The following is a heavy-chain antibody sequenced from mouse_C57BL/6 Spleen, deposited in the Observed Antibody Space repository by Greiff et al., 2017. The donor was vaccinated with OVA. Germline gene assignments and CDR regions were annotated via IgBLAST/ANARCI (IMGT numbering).Heavy chain of an antibody. V-gene: IGHV1-39*01. D-gene: IGHD2-4*01. CDR1: GYSFTDYN. CDR2: INPNYGTT. CDR3: ARGSYYDYDGAYYAMDY. Sequence: VQLQQSGPELVKPGASVKISCKASGYSFTDYNMNWVKQSNGKSLEWIGVINPNYGTTSYNQKFKGKATLTVDQSSSTAYMQLNSLTSEDSAVYYCARGSYYDYDGAYYAMDYWGQGTSVTVSS. J-gene: IGHJ4*01.